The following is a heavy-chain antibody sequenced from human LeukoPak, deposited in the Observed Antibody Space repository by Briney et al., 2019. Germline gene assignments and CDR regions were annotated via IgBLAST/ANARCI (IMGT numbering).Heavy chain of an antibody. CDR2: IYYSGST. D-gene: IGHD6-19*01. J-gene: IGHJ4*02. CDR1: GGSVSSGSYY. CDR3: ARSSSSAAYYFDY. V-gene: IGHV4-61*01. Sequence: SETLSLTCTVSGGSVSSGSYYWSWVRQPPGKGLEWIGYIYYSGSTNCNPSLKSRVTISVDTSKNQFSLKLSSVTAADTAVYYCARSSSSAAYYFDYWGQGTLVTVSS.